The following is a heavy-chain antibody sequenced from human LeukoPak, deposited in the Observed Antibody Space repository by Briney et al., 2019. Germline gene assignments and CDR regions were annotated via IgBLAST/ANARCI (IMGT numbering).Heavy chain of an antibody. CDR1: GFTFSNYA. CDR3: VKASETVTIRNYFDY. D-gene: IGHD4-17*01. Sequence: QPGGSLRLSCAASGFTFSNYAMSWVRQAPGKGLEWVSSISISSGTTYYADSVKGRFTISRDNSKKTLYLQMNSLRAEDTAVYYCVKASETVTIRNYFDYWGQGTLVTVSS. J-gene: IGHJ4*02. V-gene: IGHV3-23*01. CDR2: ISISSGTT.